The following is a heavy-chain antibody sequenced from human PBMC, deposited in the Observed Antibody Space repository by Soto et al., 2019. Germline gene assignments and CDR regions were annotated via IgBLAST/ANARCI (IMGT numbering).Heavy chain of an antibody. CDR3: ARTPYDFWSPGQFYFDH. CDR1: GFTFSSHA. J-gene: IGHJ4*02. V-gene: IGHV3-23*01. Sequence: VGSLRLSGGVSGFTFSSHAMSWVRQAPGKGLECVSGISGSGGTTFYADSVKGRFTISRDNPKKTLYLQMNGLRAEDTAVYYCARTPYDFWSPGQFYFDHWGQGTLVTVSS. CDR2: ISGSGGTT. D-gene: IGHD3-3*01.